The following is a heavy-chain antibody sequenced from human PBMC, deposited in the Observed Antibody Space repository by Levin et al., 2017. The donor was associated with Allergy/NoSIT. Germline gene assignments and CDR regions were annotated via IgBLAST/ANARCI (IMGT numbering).Heavy chain of an antibody. CDR3: AKVLSIAAAHYDYYMDV. Sequence: GGSLRLSCAASGFTFSSYAMSWVRQAPGKGLEWVSAISGSGGSTYYADSVKGRFTISRDNSKNTLYLQMNSLRAEDTAVYYCAKVLSIAAAHYDYYMDVWGKGTTVTVSS. V-gene: IGHV3-23*01. CDR1: GFTFSSYA. CDR2: ISGSGGST. D-gene: IGHD6-13*01. J-gene: IGHJ6*03.